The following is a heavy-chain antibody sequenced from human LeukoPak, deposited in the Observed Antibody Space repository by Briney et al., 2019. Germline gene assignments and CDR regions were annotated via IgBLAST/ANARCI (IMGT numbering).Heavy chain of an antibody. Sequence: ASVTVSFTSSAYTFTIYGISWMRQAPGQGLEWMGWISAYNGNTNYAQKLQGRVTMTTDTSTSTAYMELRSLRSDDTAVYYCARVGVPAASYYMDVWGKGTTVTVSS. CDR3: ARVGVPAASYYMDV. CDR1: AYTFTIYG. V-gene: IGHV1-18*01. D-gene: IGHD2-2*01. CDR2: ISAYNGNT. J-gene: IGHJ6*03.